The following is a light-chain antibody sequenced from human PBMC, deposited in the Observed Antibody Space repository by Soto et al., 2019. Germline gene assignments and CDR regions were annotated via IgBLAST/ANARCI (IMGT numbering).Light chain of an antibody. CDR3: HQYDTYPLT. CDR1: QDISDY. Sequence: DIQLTQSPSSVSASVGDTVTITCRASQDISDYLAWFQQKPGQAPRSLIFAASRLQGGVPSKFSGRGSGTDFTLTITSLQPEDFATYYCHQYDTYPLTCGGGTKVQI. V-gene: IGKV1-16*02. J-gene: IGKJ4*01. CDR2: AAS.